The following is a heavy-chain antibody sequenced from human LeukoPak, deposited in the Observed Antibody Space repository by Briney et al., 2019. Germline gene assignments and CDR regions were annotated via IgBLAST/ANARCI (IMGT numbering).Heavy chain of an antibody. CDR2: ISAYNGNT. Sequence: ASVKVSCKASGYTFTSYGISWVRQAPGQGLEWMGWISAYNGNTNYAQKFQGRVTITTDESTSTAYMELSSLRSEDTAVYYCARGRPGSYLLYYFDYWGQGTLVTVSS. J-gene: IGHJ4*02. V-gene: IGHV1-18*01. CDR1: GYTFTSYG. D-gene: IGHD3-10*01. CDR3: ARGRPGSYLLYYFDY.